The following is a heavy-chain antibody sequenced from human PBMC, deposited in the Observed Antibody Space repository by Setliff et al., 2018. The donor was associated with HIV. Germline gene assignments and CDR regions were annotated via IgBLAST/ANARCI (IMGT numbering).Heavy chain of an antibody. Sequence: SETLSLTCTVAGGSIRSSSSYWGWIRQPPGKGLEWLGIIYYSGSTYYKPSLKSRVTISVDTSKTQFSLKLNSVTAADTAMYYCARVVDADYLDYWGQGTPVTVSS. CDR1: GGSIRSSSSY. J-gene: IGHJ4*02. CDR3: ARVVDADYLDY. D-gene: IGHD2-15*01. V-gene: IGHV4-39*01. CDR2: IYYSGST.